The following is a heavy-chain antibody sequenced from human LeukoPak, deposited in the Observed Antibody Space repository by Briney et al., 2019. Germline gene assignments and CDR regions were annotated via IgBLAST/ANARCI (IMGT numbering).Heavy chain of an antibody. J-gene: IGHJ4*02. CDR2: IWYDGSKK. V-gene: IGHV3-33*01. D-gene: IGHD3-9*01. Sequence: GRSLRLSCAASGFPLRTYAMYWVRQAPGKGLEWVATIWYDGSKKYYADSVKGRFTISRDNSANTLHLQMNSLRADDSAVYFCARGPNYDILTGIRTWGGDDYWGQGILVTVAA. CDR1: GFPLRTYA. CDR3: ARGPNYDILTGIRTWGGDDY.